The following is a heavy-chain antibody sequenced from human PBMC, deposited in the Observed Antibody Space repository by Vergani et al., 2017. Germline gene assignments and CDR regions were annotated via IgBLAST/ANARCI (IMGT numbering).Heavy chain of an antibody. CDR2: INPSGGST. J-gene: IGHJ4*02. V-gene: IGHV1-46*03. CDR3: ARDRREITMAR. CDR1: GYTFTSYY. Sequence: QVQLVQSGAEVKKPGASVKVSCKASGYTFTSYYMHWVRQAPGQGLEWMGIINPSGGSTSYAQKFQGRVTMTRDTSTSTVYMELSSLRSEDTAVDYCARDRREITMARWGQGTLVTVSS. D-gene: IGHD3-10*01.